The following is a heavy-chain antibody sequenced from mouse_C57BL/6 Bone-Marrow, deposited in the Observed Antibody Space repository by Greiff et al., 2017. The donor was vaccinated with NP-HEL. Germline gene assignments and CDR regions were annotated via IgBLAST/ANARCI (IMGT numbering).Heavy chain of an antibody. Sequence: RVEPGASVKISCKASGYAFSSSWMNWVKQRPGKGLERLGRIYPGDGDTNYNGKFKGKATLTADKSSSTAYMQLSSLTSEDSAVYFCAYGNDAWFAYWGQGTLVTVSA. J-gene: IGHJ3*01. V-gene: IGHV1-82*01. D-gene: IGHD2-2*01. CDR1: GYAFSSSW. CDR3: AYGNDAWFAY. CDR2: IYPGDGDT.